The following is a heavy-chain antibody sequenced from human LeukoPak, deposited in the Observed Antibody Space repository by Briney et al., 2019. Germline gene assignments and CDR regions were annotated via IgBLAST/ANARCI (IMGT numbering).Heavy chain of an antibody. D-gene: IGHD4-23*01. CDR3: ARETDYGGNSGLLI. Sequence: ASVKVSCKVSGYTLSEISMQWVRQAPGKGLEWMGGFDPEDGETIYAQKFQGRVTMTEDTSTDTAYMELSSLRFEDTAVYYCARETDYGGNSGLLIWGQGTMVTVSS. CDR2: FDPEDGET. V-gene: IGHV1-24*01. CDR1: GYTLSEIS. J-gene: IGHJ3*02.